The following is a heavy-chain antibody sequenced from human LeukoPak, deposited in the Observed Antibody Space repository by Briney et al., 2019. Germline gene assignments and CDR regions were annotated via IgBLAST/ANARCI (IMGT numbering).Heavy chain of an antibody. V-gene: IGHV3-30*04. Sequence: SGGSLRLSCAASGFTFSSYAMHWVRQAPGEGLEWVAVISYDGSNKYYADSVKGRFTISRDNSKNTLYLQMNSLRAEDTAVYYCAKMADGSGSYYTQGDYWGQGTLVTVSS. D-gene: IGHD3-10*01. CDR1: GFTFSSYA. CDR2: ISYDGSNK. CDR3: AKMADGSGSYYTQGDY. J-gene: IGHJ4*02.